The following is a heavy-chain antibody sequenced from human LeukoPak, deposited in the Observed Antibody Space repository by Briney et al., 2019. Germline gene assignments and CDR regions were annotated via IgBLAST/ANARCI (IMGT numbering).Heavy chain of an antibody. CDR3: ASGYYYDSSGYYYFDY. CDR2: ISAYSGNT. J-gene: IGHJ4*02. V-gene: IGHV1-18*01. Sequence: ASVKVSCKASGYTFISYGNNWVRQAPGQGLEWMGWISAYSGNTNSARKFQGRVTMTTDTSTSTAYMELSSLKSEDTAVYYCASGYYYDSSGYYYFDYWGQGTLVTVSS. D-gene: IGHD3-22*01. CDR1: GYTFISYG.